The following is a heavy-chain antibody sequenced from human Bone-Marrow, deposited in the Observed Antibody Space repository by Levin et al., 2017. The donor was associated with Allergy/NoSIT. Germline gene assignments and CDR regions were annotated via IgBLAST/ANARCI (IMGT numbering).Heavy chain of an antibody. J-gene: IGHJ4*02. D-gene: IGHD3-22*01. CDR3: ARHGRYSSGGAYLDS. CDR1: GFSFISYW. V-gene: IGHV5-51*01. CDR2: IWPDDSEI. Sequence: KVSCKGSGFSFISYWIGWVRQMPGKGLEWMGIIWPDDSEIRYSPSFQGQVTISADKSINTAYLQWSGLEASDTAIYYCARHGRYSSGGAYLDSWGQGTLVIVSS.